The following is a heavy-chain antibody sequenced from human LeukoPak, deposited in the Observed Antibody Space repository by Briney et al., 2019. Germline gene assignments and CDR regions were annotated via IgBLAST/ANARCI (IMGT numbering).Heavy chain of an antibody. V-gene: IGHV4-39*01. CDR1: GGSFSSSSYY. D-gene: IGHD3-9*01. J-gene: IGHJ4*02. Sequence: PSETLSLTCTVSGGSFSSSSYYWGWVRQPPGKGLEWIGSIYYSGSTYYNPSLKSRVTVSVDTSKNQFSLKLSSVAAADTAVYYCASRVLRYFDRPGYFDYWGQGTLVTVSS. CDR3: ASRVLRYFDRPGYFDY. CDR2: IYYSGST.